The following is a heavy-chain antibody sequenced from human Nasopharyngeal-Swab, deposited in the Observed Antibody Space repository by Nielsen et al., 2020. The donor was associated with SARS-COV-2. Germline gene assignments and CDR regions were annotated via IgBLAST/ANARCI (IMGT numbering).Heavy chain of an antibody. V-gene: IGHV3-15*01. CDR2: IKSRSDGGTT. Sequence: GESLQISCAASGFTVSSNYMSWVRQAPGRGLEWVGRIKSRSDGGTTYYAAPVKGRFTISRDDSENTVYLQMNSLQTDDTAVYYCSTGGYTSGLDYWGQGTLVTVSS. D-gene: IGHD5-18*01. CDR3: STGGYTSGLDY. J-gene: IGHJ4*02. CDR1: GFTVSSNY.